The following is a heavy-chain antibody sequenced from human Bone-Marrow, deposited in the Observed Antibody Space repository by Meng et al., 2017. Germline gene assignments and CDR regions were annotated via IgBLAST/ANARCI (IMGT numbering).Heavy chain of an antibody. CDR2: ISWNSGSI. CDR1: GFTFDDYA. J-gene: IGHJ6*02. V-gene: IGHV3-9*01. CDR3: AKEEGGSSGWYGYYYYGMDV. Sequence: GGSLRLSCAASGFTFDDYAMHWVRQAPGKGLEWVSGISWNSGSIGYADSVKGRFTISRDNAKNSLYLQMNSLRAEDTALYYCAKEEGGSSGWYGYYYYGMDVWGHGTTVTVSS. D-gene: IGHD6-19*01.